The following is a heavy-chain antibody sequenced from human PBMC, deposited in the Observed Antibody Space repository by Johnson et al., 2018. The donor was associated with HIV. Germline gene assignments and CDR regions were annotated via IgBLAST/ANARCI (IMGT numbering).Heavy chain of an antibody. Sequence: VQLVESGGGLVQPGRSLRLSCAASGFTFDDYAMHWVRQAPGKGLEWVSGISWNSGSIGYADSVKGRFTISRDNAKNSLYLQMNSLRAEDTALYYCARGDSSGYYWGHSLGKGFDIWGQGTVVTVSS. CDR1: GFTFDDYA. D-gene: IGHD3-22*01. CDR3: ARGDSSGYYWGHSLGKGFDI. J-gene: IGHJ3*02. V-gene: IGHV3-9*01. CDR2: ISWNSGSI.